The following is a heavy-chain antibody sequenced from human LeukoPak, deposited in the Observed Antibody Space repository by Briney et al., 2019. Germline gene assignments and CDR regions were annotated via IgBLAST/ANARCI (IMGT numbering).Heavy chain of an antibody. J-gene: IGHJ6*02. Sequence: SETLSLTCIVSNGSISSAFNYWTWIRQPAGGGLEWIGRMHTTGSTYYSPSLKSRVTMSIDKSKNQFSLKLSSVTAADTAVYYYARDPIVGATSNGMDVWGQGTTVTVSS. D-gene: IGHD1-26*01. V-gene: IGHV4-4*07. CDR2: MHTTGST. CDR3: ARDPIVGATSNGMDV. CDR1: NGSISSAFNY.